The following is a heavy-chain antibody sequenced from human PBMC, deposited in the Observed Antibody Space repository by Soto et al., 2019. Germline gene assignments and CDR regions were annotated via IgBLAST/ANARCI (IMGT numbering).Heavy chain of an antibody. CDR1: NGSFSVYY. J-gene: IGHJ3*02. CDR3: ARDSTRRGACDI. CDR2: INHSGST. V-gene: IGHV4-34*01. D-gene: IGHD2-2*01. Sequence: LSLTCAVYNGSFSVYYWTWIRQPPGKGLEWIGEINHSGSTNYNPSLKSRVTISVDTSKNQFSLKLSSVTAADTAVYYCARDSTRRGACDIWGQGTMVTVSS.